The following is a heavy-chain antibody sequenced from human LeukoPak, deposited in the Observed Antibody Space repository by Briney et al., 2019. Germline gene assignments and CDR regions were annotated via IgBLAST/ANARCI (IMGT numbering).Heavy chain of an antibody. J-gene: IGHJ4*02. Sequence: PGGSLRLSCAASGFTFSSYGMHWVRQAPGKGLEWVAFIRYDGSNKYYADSVKGRFTISRDNSKNTLYLQMNSLRAEDTAVYYCAKELKPVWFGGNLDYWGQGTLVTVSS. CDR3: AKELKPVWFGGNLDY. CDR2: IRYDGSNK. V-gene: IGHV3-30*02. D-gene: IGHD3-10*01. CDR1: GFTFSSYG.